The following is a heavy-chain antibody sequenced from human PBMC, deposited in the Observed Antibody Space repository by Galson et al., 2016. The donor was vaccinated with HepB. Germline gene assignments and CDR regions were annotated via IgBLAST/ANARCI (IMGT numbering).Heavy chain of an antibody. J-gene: IGHJ6*02. CDR1: GFTFSSYG. CDR2: IWYDGSKK. Sequence: SLRLSCAASGFTFSSYGMHWVRQAPGKGLEWVAVIWYDGSKKYYGDSVKGRFTISRDDSKNTVYLQMNSLRDEDTAVYYWAREGHDTYGMDVWGQGTTVTVSS. V-gene: IGHV3-33*01. CDR3: AREGHDTYGMDV.